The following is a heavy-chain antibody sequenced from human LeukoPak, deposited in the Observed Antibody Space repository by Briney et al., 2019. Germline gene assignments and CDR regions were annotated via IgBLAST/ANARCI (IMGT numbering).Heavy chain of an antibody. J-gene: IGHJ2*01. CDR3: ARKNFYPSWYFDV. CDR1: VGSISGYY. V-gene: IGHV4-59*08. CDR2: IYDSGPA. Sequence: SETLSLTCTVSVGSISGYYWNWIRQSPGKGLEWIGYIYDSGPANYNPSLKSRVAISIDTSKNQFSLKVNSLTAADTALYFCARKNFYPSWYFDVWGRGTLVTVSS. D-gene: IGHD3-3*01.